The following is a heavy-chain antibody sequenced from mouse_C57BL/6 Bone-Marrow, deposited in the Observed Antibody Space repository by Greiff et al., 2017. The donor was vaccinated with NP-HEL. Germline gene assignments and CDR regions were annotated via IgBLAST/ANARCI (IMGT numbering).Heavy chain of an antibody. CDR2: IYPRSGNT. CDR1: GYTFTSYG. V-gene: IGHV1-81*01. D-gene: IGHD1-1*01. CDR3: ARGGANVDY. Sequence: VKLVESGAELARPGASVKLSCKASGYTFTSYGISWVKQRTGQGLEWIGEIYPRSGNTYYNEKFKGKATLTADKSSSTAYMELRSLTSEDSAFYFCARGGANVDYWGQGTTLTVSS. J-gene: IGHJ2*01.